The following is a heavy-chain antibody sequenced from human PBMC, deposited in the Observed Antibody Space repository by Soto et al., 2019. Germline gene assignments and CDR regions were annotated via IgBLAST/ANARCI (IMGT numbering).Heavy chain of an antibody. CDR2: IYYSGST. CDR3: ARVYGSGSYLWFDP. V-gene: IGHV4-30-4*01. D-gene: IGHD3-10*01. J-gene: IGHJ5*02. CDR1: GGSISSGDYY. Sequence: QVQLQESGPGLVKPSQTLSLTCTVSGGSISSGDYYWSWIRQPPGKGLEWIGYIYYSGSTYYNPSLKRRFTISLDTSKNPFSLKLSSVTAADSAVYSCARVYGSGSYLWFDPWGQGTLVTVSS.